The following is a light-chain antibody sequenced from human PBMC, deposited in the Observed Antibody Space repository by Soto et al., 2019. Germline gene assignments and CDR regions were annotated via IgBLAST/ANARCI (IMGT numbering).Light chain of an antibody. CDR2: DAS. Sequence: EVMLTQSPATLSLSPGERATLSCRASQSVSRFLAWYQHKPGQAPRLLISDASNRATGIPARFSSSGSGTEFTLTISSLEPEDFAVYYCQQRSDWPLYTFGQGTKLEMK. CDR1: QSVSRF. J-gene: IGKJ2*01. V-gene: IGKV3-11*01. CDR3: QQRSDWPLYT.